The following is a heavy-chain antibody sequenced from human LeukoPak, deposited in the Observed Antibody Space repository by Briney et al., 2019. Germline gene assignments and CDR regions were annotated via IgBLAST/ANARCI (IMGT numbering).Heavy chain of an antibody. CDR2: IYGTGST. Sequence: SQTLSLTCTVSGDSISSGSYYWSWIRQPAGKGLEWIGRIYGTGSTNYNPSLRSRVTISVDTSKSQFSLKLSSVTAADTAVYYCAREGCSSTNCYPPFDSWGQGTPVTVSS. D-gene: IGHD2-2*01. V-gene: IGHV4-61*02. CDR3: AREGCSSTNCYPPFDS. J-gene: IGHJ4*02. CDR1: GDSISSGSYY.